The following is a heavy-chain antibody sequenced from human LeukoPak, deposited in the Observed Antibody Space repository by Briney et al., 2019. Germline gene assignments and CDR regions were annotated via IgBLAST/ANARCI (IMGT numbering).Heavy chain of an antibody. Sequence: GGSLRLSCAASGFTFSSYGMSWVRQAPGKGLEWVSAISGSGGSTYYADSVKGRFTISRDDSKNTAYLQMNSLKTEDTAVYYCTTPPGAVAGTLSVADYWGQGTLVTVSS. D-gene: IGHD6-19*01. CDR2: ISGSGGST. CDR3: TTPPGAVAGTLSVADY. J-gene: IGHJ4*02. CDR1: GFTFSSYG. V-gene: IGHV3-23*01.